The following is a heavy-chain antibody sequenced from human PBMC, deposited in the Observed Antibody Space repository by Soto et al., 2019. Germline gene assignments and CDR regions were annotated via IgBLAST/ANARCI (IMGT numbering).Heavy chain of an antibody. CDR2: IYWDDDK. D-gene: IGHD3-10*01. V-gene: IGHV2-5*02. CDR3: AHRLARFGELLGLDWFDP. CDR1: GFSLSTSGVG. Sequence: QITLKESGPTLVKPTQTLTLTCTFSGFSLSTSGVGVGWVRQPPGKALEGLALIYWDDDKRYSPSLKSRLTISKDTSKNQVVLTMTNMDPVDTATYYCAHRLARFGELLGLDWFDPWGQGTLVTVSS. J-gene: IGHJ5*02.